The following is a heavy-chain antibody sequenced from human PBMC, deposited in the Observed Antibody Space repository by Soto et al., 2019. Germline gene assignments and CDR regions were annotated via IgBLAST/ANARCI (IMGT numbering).Heavy chain of an antibody. CDR2: IKSDGTT. CDR3: AKDRGEEGLKFLEWFGGMDV. J-gene: IGHJ6*02. D-gene: IGHD3-3*01. Sequence: GGSLRLSCAASGFTVSNYWMNWVRQAPGKGLVWVSHIKSDGTTSYADSVEGRFTVSRDDAKNTFYLQMNSLRAEDTAVYYCAKDRGEEGLKFLEWFGGMDVWGHGXTVTVSS. V-gene: IGHV3-74*01. CDR1: GFTVSNYW.